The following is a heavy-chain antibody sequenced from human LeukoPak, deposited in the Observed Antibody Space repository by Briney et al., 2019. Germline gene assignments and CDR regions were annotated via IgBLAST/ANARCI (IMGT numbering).Heavy chain of an antibody. J-gene: IGHJ5*02. CDR1: GGSISSSSYY. D-gene: IGHD3-3*01. CDR2: IYYSGST. Sequence: SETLSLTCTVSGGSISSSSYYWGWIRQPPGKGLEWIGSIYYSGSTYYNPSLKSRVTISVDTSKNQFSLKLSSVTAADTAVYYCARVRRVGYDFWSGQYQPTRFRVRNPNWFDPWGQGTLVTVSS. CDR3: ARVRRVGYDFWSGQYQPTRFRVRNPNWFDP. V-gene: IGHV4-39*07.